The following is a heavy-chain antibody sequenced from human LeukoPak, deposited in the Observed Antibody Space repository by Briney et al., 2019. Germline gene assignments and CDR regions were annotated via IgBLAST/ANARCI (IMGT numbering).Heavy chain of an antibody. CDR2: ISYDGSNK. Sequence: GGSLRLSCTASGITFSSYGMHWVRQAPGKGLEWVAVISYDGSNKYYADSVKGRFTISRDNSKNTLYVQMNSLRAEDTAVYYCARDPAKFWSGHDYWGQGTLVTVSS. D-gene: IGHD3-3*01. CDR3: ARDPAKFWSGHDY. V-gene: IGHV3-30*03. J-gene: IGHJ4*02. CDR1: GITFSSYG.